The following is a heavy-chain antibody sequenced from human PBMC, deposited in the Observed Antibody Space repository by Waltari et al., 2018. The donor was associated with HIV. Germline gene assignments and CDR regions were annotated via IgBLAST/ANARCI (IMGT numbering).Heavy chain of an antibody. J-gene: IGHJ6*02. CDR1: GFTFTGYD. CDR3: AKEGATLTTSAYFYYYGMDV. Sequence: QVQLVESGGAVVQPGGSLRLPCAASGFTFTGYDIHWVRQAPGKGLEWVAFMRYDGTNKYYADSVKGRFTISRDNSKNSLYLQMNSLRAEDTALYYCAKEGATLTTSAYFYYYGMDVWGQGTTVTVSS. V-gene: IGHV3-30*02. CDR2: MRYDGTNK. D-gene: IGHD4-4*01.